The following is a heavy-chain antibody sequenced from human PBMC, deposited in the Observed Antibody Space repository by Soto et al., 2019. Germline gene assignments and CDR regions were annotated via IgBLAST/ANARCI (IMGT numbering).Heavy chain of an antibody. V-gene: IGHV5-51*01. CDR2: IYPGDSDT. CDR1: GYSFTSYW. J-gene: IGHJ5*02. CDR3: ARQQWPTPNWFDP. Sequence: PGASLKISCKGSGYSFTSYWIGLVRQMPGKGLEWMGIIYPGDSDTRYSPSFQGQVTISADKSISTAYLQWSSLKASDTAMYYCARQQWPTPNWFDPWGQGTLVTVSS. D-gene: IGHD2-8*01.